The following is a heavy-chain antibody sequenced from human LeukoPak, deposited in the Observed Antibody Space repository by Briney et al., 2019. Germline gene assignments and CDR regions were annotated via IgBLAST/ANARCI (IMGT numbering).Heavy chain of an antibody. CDR3: ARLVVTPAPFDY. Sequence: SETLSLTCTVSGGSISSYYWSGIRQPPGKGLEWIGYIYYSGSTNYNPSLKSRVTISVDTSKNQFSLKLSSVTAADTAVYYCARLVVTPAPFDYWGQGTLVTVSS. CDR2: IYYSGST. J-gene: IGHJ4*02. D-gene: IGHD4-23*01. V-gene: IGHV4-59*01. CDR1: GGSISSYY.